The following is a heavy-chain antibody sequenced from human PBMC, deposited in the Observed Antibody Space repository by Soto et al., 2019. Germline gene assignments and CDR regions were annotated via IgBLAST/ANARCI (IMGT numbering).Heavy chain of an antibody. CDR2: IYYSGST. V-gene: IGHV4-59*08. D-gene: IGHD6-13*01. J-gene: IGHJ6*02. Sequence: SETLSLTCTVSGGCISSYYWSWIRQPPGKGLEWFGYIYYSGSTNYNPSLKSRVTISVDTSKNQFSLKLSSVTAADTAVYYCARAVLGVVGSSWDYSGMAVWGQGTTVTASS. CDR1: GGCISSYY. CDR3: ARAVLGVVGSSWDYSGMAV.